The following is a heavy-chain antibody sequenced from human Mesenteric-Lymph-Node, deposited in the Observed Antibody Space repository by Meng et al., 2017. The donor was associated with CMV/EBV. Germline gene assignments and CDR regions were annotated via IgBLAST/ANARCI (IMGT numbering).Heavy chain of an antibody. J-gene: IGHJ4*02. V-gene: IGHV3-74*01. Sequence: GGSLRLSCVASGFTFSTYWMHWVRQGPGEGLEWVSRINTDGSITTYADSVKGRFTISRDNAKNSLYLQMNSLRAEDTALYYCARSRHYDSSGYYYGSDYWGQGTLVTVSS. CDR1: GFTFSTYW. CDR3: ARSRHYDSSGYYYGSDY. D-gene: IGHD3-22*01. CDR2: INTDGSIT.